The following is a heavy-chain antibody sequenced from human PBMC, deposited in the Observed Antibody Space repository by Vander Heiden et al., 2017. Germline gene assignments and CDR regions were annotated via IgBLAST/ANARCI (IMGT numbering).Heavy chain of an antibody. CDR1: GFTFSSSW. CDR3: ARDLAYYDFWSGYYTGGSGMDV. D-gene: IGHD3-3*01. CDR2: INSDGSST. Sequence: EVQLVESGGGLVQPGGSLRLSCAASGFTFSSSWMQWVRQAPGKGLVWFSRINSDGSSTSYAHSVKGRFTISRDNAKNTLYLQMNSLRAEDTAVYYCARDLAYYDFWSGYYTGGSGMDVWGQGTTVTVSS. V-gene: IGHV3-74*01. J-gene: IGHJ6*02.